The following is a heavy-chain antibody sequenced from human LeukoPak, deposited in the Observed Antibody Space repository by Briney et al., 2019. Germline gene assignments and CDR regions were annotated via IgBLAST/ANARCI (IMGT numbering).Heavy chain of an antibody. J-gene: IGHJ4*02. CDR3: ARAGYDSSGYLANDY. V-gene: IGHV3-74*01. Sequence: GGSLRLSCAASGFTFSSYWMHWVRQAPGKGLVWVSRINSDGSSTSYADSVKGRFTISGDNAKNTLYLQMNSLRAEDTAVYYCARAGYDSSGYLANDYWGQGTLVTVPS. D-gene: IGHD3-22*01. CDR1: GFTFSSYW. CDR2: INSDGSST.